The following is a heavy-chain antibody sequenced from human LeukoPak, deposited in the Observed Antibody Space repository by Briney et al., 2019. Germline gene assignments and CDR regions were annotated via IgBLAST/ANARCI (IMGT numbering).Heavy chain of an antibody. D-gene: IGHD4-17*01. CDR3: ARETFYGDSRYYGMDV. J-gene: IGHJ6*02. CDR2: ISAYNGNT. Sequence: ASVKVSCKASGYTFTSYGISWVRQAPGQGLEWMGWISAYNGNTNYAQKLQGRVTMTTDTSTSTAYMELRSLRSDDTAVYYCARETFYGDSRYYGMDVWGQGTTVTVSS. V-gene: IGHV1-18*01. CDR1: GYTFTSYG.